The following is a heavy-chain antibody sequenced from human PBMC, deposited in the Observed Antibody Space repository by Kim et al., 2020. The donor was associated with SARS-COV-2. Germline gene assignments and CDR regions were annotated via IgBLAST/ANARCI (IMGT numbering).Heavy chain of an antibody. Sequence: RFTISRDDSKNTLYLQMNSLKTEDTAVYYCTGGHCSGGSCYSYYYYGMDVWGQGTTVTVSS. J-gene: IGHJ6*02. V-gene: IGHV3-15*01. D-gene: IGHD2-15*01. CDR3: TGGHCSGGSCYSYYYYGMDV.